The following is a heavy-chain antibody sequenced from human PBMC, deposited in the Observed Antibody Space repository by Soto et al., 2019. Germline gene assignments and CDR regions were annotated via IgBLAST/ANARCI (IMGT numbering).Heavy chain of an antibody. CDR3: TITRDLGKCGGYCPDNFRSGP. J-gene: IGHJ5*02. Sequence: GGSLRLSCAGSGFTPTTTPLSWVRQPPGKGLEWVTTISGTASRTYYVDSVKGRFFISRDNSKNTVTLQMNNLRPEDTALYHCTITRDLGKCGGYCPDNFRSGPWGQGTLVTVSS. CDR2: ISGTASRT. CDR1: GFTPTTTP. V-gene: IGHV3-23*01. D-gene: IGHD2-21*02.